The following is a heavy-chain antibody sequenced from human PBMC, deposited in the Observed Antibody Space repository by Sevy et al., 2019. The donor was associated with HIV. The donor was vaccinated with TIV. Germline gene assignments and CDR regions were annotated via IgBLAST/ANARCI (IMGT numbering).Heavy chain of an antibody. D-gene: IGHD3-16*01. CDR2: ISAYNGNT. J-gene: IGHJ4*02. V-gene: IGHV1-18*01. CDR1: GYTFTSYG. Sequence: ASVKVSCKASGYTFTSYGISWVRQAPGQGLAWMGWISAYNGNTNYAKKLQGRVTMITDTSTITAYMELRSLRSDDRSVYYCARENLGELYGDYFDYWGQGTLVTVSS. CDR3: ARENLGELYGDYFDY.